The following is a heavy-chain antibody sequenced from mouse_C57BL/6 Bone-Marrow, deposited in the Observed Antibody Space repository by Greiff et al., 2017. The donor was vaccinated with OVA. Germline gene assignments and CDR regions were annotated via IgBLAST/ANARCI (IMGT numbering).Heavy chain of an antibody. CDR2: IYPGNGDT. V-gene: IGHV1-12*01. CDR1: GYTFTSYY. CDR3: ARENPAMELDF. J-gene: IGHJ2*01. Sequence: QVQLQQSGAELVRPGASVKLSCKASGYTFTSYYMHWVKQTPRQGLEWIGAIYPGNGDTYYNQKFKGKATLTVDKSSSTAYMQLSSLTSEDSAVYFCARENPAMELDFGGQGTALTVSS. D-gene: IGHD1-1*02.